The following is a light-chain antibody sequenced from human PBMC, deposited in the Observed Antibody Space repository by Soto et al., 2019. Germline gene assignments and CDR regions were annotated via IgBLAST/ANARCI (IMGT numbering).Light chain of an antibody. CDR1: SWHSSYA. J-gene: IGLJ2*01. CDR2: FNSDGRH. Sequence: QPVLTQSPSASASLGASVKLTCTLSSWHSSYAIAWHQQQPEKGPRYLMRFNSDGRHSKGDGIPDRFSGSSSGAERYLTISILQSEDEADYYCQTWGTGIQVFGGGTKLTVL. V-gene: IGLV4-69*01. CDR3: QTWGTGIQV.